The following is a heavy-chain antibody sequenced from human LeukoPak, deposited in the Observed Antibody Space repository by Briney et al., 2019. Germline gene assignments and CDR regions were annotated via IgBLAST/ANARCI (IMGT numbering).Heavy chain of an antibody. CDR3: ARLGGSSQFDY. CDR2: IYYRGST. D-gene: IGHD1-26*01. J-gene: IGHJ4*02. Sequence: PSETLSLTCKVSGGSISSYYWSWIRQPPGKGLEWIGYIYYRGSTNYNSSLKSRVTVSLDTSKSQFSLKLSSVTAADTAVHYCARLGGSSQFDYWGQGILVTVSS. CDR1: GGSISSYY. V-gene: IGHV4-59*01.